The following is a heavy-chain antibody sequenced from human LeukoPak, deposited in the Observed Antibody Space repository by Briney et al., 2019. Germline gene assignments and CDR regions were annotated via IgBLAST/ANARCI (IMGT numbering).Heavy chain of an antibody. D-gene: IGHD6-19*01. V-gene: IGHV4-59*08. CDR3: ARQIAVAGLPIDS. Sequence: SETLSLTCTVSGGSISSYYWSWIRQPPGKGLEWIGYIYSSGSTNYNPSLKSRVTISVDTSKNQFSLKLSSVTAADTAIFYCARQIAVAGLPIDSWGQGTLVTVSS. CDR1: GGSISSYY. J-gene: IGHJ4*02. CDR2: IYSSGST.